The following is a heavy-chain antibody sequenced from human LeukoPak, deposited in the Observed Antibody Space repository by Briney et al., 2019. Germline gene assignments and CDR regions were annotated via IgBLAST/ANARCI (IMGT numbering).Heavy chain of an antibody. CDR3: ARDGRGGYSYGYINYYGMDV. D-gene: IGHD5-18*01. CDR1: GFTFSSYS. J-gene: IGHJ6*04. CDR2: ISSSSSSYI. Sequence: KPGGSLRLSCAASGFTFSSYSMNWVRQAPGKGLEWVSSISSSSSSYIYYADSVKGRFTISRDNAKNSLYLQMNSLRAEDTAVYYCARDGRGGYSYGYINYYGMDVWGKGTTVTVSS. V-gene: IGHV3-21*01.